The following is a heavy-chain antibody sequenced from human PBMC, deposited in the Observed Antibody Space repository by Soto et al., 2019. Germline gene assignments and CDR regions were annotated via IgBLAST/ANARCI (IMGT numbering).Heavy chain of an antibody. CDR3: ARGRRSPTVYYGLDV. Sequence: QVQLQESGPGLVKPSETLSLTCSVSGDSVSSYYWSWIRQPPGKGLEWIGYVYYDGSTNYNPSHETRVTISIDTSKNQVSLKLNSVTAADTAVYHCARGRRSPTVYYGLDVWGQGTTVAVSS. CDR2: VYYDGST. CDR1: GDSVSSYY. J-gene: IGHJ6*02. V-gene: IGHV4-59*02. D-gene: IGHD1-26*01.